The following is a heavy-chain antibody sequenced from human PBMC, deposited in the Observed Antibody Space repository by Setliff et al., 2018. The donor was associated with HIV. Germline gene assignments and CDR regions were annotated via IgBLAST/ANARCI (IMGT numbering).Heavy chain of an antibody. Sequence: SETLSLTCTVSGGSIRNGLYYWHWIRQPPGKGLEWIGEINHDRTTNYNPSLKSRVTISVDTSKNQFSLTLNSVTAADTAVYCCARGSRQLTIFGVVFKTNYYFMDVWGKGTAVTVSS. CDR3: ARGSRQLTIFGVVFKTNYYFMDV. V-gene: IGHV4-34*01. CDR2: INHDRTT. J-gene: IGHJ6*03. D-gene: IGHD3-3*01. CDR1: GGSIRNGLYY.